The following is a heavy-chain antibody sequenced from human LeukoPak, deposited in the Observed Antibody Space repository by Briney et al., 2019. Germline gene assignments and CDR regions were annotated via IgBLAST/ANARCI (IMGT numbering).Heavy chain of an antibody. D-gene: IGHD6-19*01. CDR2: IYYSGST. V-gene: IGHV4-59*01. Sequence: KPSETLSLTCTVSGGSISSYYWSWIRQPPGKGLEWIGYIYYSGSTNYNPSLKSRVTMSVDTSKNQFSLKLSSVTAADTAVYYCARDELQWLPPYYYYYGMDVWGQGTTVTVSS. CDR1: GGSISSYY. CDR3: ARDELQWLPPYYYYYGMDV. J-gene: IGHJ6*02.